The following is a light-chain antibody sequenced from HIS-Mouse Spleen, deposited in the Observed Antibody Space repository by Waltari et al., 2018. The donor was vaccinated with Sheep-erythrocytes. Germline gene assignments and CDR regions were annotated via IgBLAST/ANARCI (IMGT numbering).Light chain of an antibody. J-gene: IGLJ3*02. CDR2: DVS. CDR1: SIDVGGYNY. Sequence: QSALTQPRSVSGSPGQSVTIPCTGTSIDVGGYNYVSWYQQHPGKAPKLMVYDVSKRPSGVPDRFSGSKSGNTASLTISGLQAEDEADYYCCSYAGSYTFWVFGGGTKLTVI. CDR3: CSYAGSYTFWV. V-gene: IGLV2-11*01.